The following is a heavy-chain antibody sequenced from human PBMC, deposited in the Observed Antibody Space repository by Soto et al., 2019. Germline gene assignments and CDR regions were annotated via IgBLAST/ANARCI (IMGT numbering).Heavy chain of an antibody. CDR3: AKGTSPAVAAQGSNWFDP. CDR2: ISGSGGST. V-gene: IGHV3-23*01. Sequence: GGPLTLSSAASGFTFSSYAMSWVRQAPGKGLEWVSAISGSGGSTYYADSVKGRFTISRDNSKNTLYLQMNSLRAEDTAVYYCAKGTSPAVAAQGSNWFDPWGQGTLVTVSS. J-gene: IGHJ5*02. D-gene: IGHD6-19*01. CDR1: GFTFSSYA.